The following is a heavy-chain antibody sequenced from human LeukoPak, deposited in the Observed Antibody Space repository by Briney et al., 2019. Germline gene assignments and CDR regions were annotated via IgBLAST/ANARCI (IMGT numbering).Heavy chain of an antibody. J-gene: IGHJ6*03. Sequence: SETLSLTCTVSGGSVRRGNYYWTWIRQPAGSGLEWIGRIYTSGTTDYNPPLRTRVTISVDASRNQFSLNLSSVTAADTAVYYCARWSGSVTARNYYYYMDVWGEGTTVTVSS. CDR2: IYTSGTT. CDR3: ARWSGSVTARNYYYYMDV. CDR1: GGSVRRGNYY. D-gene: IGHD6-6*01. V-gene: IGHV4-61*02.